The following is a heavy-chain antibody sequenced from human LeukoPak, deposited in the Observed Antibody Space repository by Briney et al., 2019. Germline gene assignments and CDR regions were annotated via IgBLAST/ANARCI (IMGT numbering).Heavy chain of an antibody. CDR3: ARTKPPDV. D-gene: IGHD2-8*01. CDR2: ISAADDST. Sequence: GGSLRLSCVASGFTFNSYVMSWVRQAPGKGLEWVSSISAADDSTYYADSVKGRFTISRDNSKNTLYLQMNSLRAEDTAVYYCARTKPPDVGGKGPLFPVS. J-gene: IGHJ6*03. CDR1: GFTFNSYV. V-gene: IGHV3-23*01.